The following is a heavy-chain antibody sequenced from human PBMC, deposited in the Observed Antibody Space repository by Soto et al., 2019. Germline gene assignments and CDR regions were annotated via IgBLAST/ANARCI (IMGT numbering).Heavy chain of an antibody. D-gene: IGHD3-22*01. CDR2: IWYDGSNK. CDR1: GFTFSSYG. J-gene: IGHJ4*02. CDR3: ARGYYDSSGYYP. Sequence: QVQLVESGGGVVQPGRSLRLSCAASGFTFSSYGMHWVRQAPGKGLEWVAVIWYDGSNKYYADSVKGRFTISRDNSKNTLYLQMNSLRAEDTAVYYGARGYYDSSGYYPWGQGTLVTVSS. V-gene: IGHV3-33*01.